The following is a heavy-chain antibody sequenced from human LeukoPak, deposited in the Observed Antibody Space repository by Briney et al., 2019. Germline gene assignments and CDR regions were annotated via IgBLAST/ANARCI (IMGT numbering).Heavy chain of an antibody. CDR2: VSYDGSDE. Sequence: GGSLRLSCAASGFTFSSYGMHWVRQAPGKGLEWVAVVSYDGSDEQYADSVKGRFTISRDNSENTLHLQMNSLRAEDTAVYYCAADTDYDAFDIWGQGTMVTVSS. CDR3: AADTDYDAFDI. V-gene: IGHV3-30*03. D-gene: IGHD4-11*01. CDR1: GFTFSSYG. J-gene: IGHJ3*02.